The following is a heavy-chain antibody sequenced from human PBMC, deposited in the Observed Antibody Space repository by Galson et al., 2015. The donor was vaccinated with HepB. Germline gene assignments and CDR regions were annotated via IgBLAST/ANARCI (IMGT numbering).Heavy chain of an antibody. D-gene: IGHD3-10*01. Sequence: SLRLSCAASGFTFSSYAMHWVRQAPGKGLEYVSAISSNGGSTYYADSVKGRFTISRDNSKNTLYLQMSSLRAEDTAVYYCVKGGLLWFGHFDYWGQGTLVTVSS. CDR2: ISSNGGST. CDR3: VKGGLLWFGHFDY. V-gene: IGHV3-64D*06. J-gene: IGHJ4*02. CDR1: GFTFSSYA.